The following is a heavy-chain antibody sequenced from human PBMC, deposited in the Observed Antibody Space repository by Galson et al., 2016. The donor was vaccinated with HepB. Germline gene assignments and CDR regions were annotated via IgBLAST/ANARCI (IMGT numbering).Heavy chain of an antibody. Sequence: ETLSLTCNVSGVFISSYYWSWIRQTPGKGLVWIGYIYHSGSTKYKPSLKSRVTISTDTSKNQFSLKLTSLTAADTAMYYCARTLTTLGYFDYWGQGILVTVSS. CDR3: ARTLTTLGYFDY. CDR2: IYHSGST. D-gene: IGHD4-11*01. CDR1: GVFISSYY. J-gene: IGHJ4*02. V-gene: IGHV4-59*01.